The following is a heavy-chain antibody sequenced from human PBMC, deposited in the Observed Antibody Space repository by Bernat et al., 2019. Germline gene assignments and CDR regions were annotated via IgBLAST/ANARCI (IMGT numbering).Heavy chain of an antibody. CDR2: IKSKRAGGRI. D-gene: IGHD2-2*02. J-gene: IGHJ4*02. CDR1: GFSFIDAW. CDR3: LADIPRPLSQIDY. V-gene: IGHV3-15*01. Sequence: EVQVVESGGGLVKPGESLRLSCAGSGFSFIDAWMTWVRQAPGKGPEWVGRIKSKRAGGRIDYDATVKGRFNISRDDCKNTLYLQMNRLKAEDTAVYYCLADIPRPLSQIDYWGQGTLVNVSS.